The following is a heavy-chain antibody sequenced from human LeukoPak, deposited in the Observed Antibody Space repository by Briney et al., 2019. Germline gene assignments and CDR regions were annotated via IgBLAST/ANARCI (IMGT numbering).Heavy chain of an antibody. CDR2: ISSSGSTI. CDR3: ARDRDYYGSGSYRY. CDR1: GCTFSDYY. J-gene: IGHJ4*02. V-gene: IGHV3-11*01. Sequence: PGGSLRLSCADSGCTFSDYYMSWIRQAPGKGLEWVSYISSSGSTIYYADSVKGRFTISRDNAKNSLYLQMNSLRAEDTAVYYCARDRDYYGSGSYRYWGQGTLVTVSS. D-gene: IGHD3-10*01.